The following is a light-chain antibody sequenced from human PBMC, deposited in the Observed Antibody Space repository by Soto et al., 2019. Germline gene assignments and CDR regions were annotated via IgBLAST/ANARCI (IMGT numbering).Light chain of an antibody. CDR2: DAS. V-gene: IGKV1-33*01. Sequence: DIQTTQSPSSLSASVGDRVTISCQASQDISNYLNWYQHKEGKAPKLLIYDASNLETGVPSRFSGSGSGTDFTLTISSLQPEDIATYYCQKYDSLPLTFGPGTKVDIK. CDR3: QKYDSLPLT. J-gene: IGKJ3*01. CDR1: QDISNY.